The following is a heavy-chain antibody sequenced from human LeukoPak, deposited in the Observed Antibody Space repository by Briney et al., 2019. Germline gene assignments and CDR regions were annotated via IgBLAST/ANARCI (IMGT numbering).Heavy chain of an antibody. D-gene: IGHD4-17*01. CDR1: GFTITAYA. J-gene: IGHJ3*02. CDR3: AKDPNGDYVGAFDT. Sequence: GGSLRLSCAASGFTITAYAMSWVRQSPGKGLEWVSGIGITSEYIHYADSVKGRFTISRDNSKNTVYLEMSSLIAEDAAVYYCAKDPNGDYVGAFDTWGQGTMVIVSS. V-gene: IGHV3-23*01. CDR2: IGITSEYI.